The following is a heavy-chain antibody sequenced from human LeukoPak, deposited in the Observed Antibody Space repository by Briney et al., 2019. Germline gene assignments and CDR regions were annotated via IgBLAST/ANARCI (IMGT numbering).Heavy chain of an antibody. CDR1: GYTFTGYY. V-gene: IGHV1-2*02. D-gene: IGHD5-12*01. J-gene: IGHJ4*01. CDR2: INPNSGGT. CDR3: ARDLTGGYVMWE. Sequence: ASVKVSCKASGYTFTGYYMHWVRQAPGQGLEWMGWINPNSGGTDYAQKFQGRVTMTRDTSISTAYMELSRLRSDDTAVYYCARDLTGGYVMWEWGQGTLVTVSS.